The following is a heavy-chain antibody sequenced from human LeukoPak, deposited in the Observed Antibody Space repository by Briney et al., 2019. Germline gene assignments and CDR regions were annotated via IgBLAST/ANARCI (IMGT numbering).Heavy chain of an antibody. CDR2: IYYSGST. Sequence: NTSETLSLTCTVSGGSISSYYWSWIRQPPGKGLEWIGYIYYSGSTNYKSSLKSRVTISVDTSKNQFSLKLSSVTAADTAVYYCARIDRNRGVGDYWGQGTLVTVSS. CDR1: GGSISSYY. D-gene: IGHD1/OR15-1a*01. J-gene: IGHJ4*02. V-gene: IGHV4-59*12. CDR3: ARIDRNRGVGDY.